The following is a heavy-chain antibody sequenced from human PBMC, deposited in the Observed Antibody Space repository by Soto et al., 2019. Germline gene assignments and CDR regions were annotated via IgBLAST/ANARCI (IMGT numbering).Heavy chain of an antibody. J-gene: IGHJ4*02. CDR3: AKDQGSTRYYFDY. V-gene: IGHV3-23*01. D-gene: IGHD2-2*01. CDR1: GFTFSNYA. CDR2: ISGSGGNT. Sequence: EVQLLESGGGLVQPGGSLRLSCAASGFTFSNYAMSWLRQAPGKGLEWVSISGSGGNTYYADSVKGRFTISRDNSKNTLYLQMNSLRAEDTAVYYCAKDQGSTRYYFDYWGQGTLVTVSS.